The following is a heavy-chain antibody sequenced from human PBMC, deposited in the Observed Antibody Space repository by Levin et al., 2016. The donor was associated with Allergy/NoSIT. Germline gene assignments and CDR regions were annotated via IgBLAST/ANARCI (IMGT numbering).Heavy chain of an antibody. D-gene: IGHD3-22*01. CDR2: ISSSSSSTI. V-gene: IGHV3-48*01. Sequence: VRQMPGKGLEWVSYISSSSSSTIYYADSVKGRFTISRDNAKNSLYLQMNSLRAEDTAVYYCARDLAAPWGSGYYKQDYWGQGTLVTVSS. CDR3: ARDLAAPWGSGYYKQDY. J-gene: IGHJ4*02.